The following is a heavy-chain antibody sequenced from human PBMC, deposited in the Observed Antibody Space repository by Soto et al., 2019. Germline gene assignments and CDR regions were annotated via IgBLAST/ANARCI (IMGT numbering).Heavy chain of an antibody. CDR2: IKQDGSEK. D-gene: IGHD6-13*01. Sequence: GGSLRLSCAASGFTFSRYWMSGVRQAPGKGLEWVANIKQDGSEKYYVDSVKGRFTISRDNAKNSLYLQMNSLRAEDTAVYYCARAPGIAAAGTPHYWGQGTLVTVSS. CDR1: GFTFSRYW. V-gene: IGHV3-7*01. CDR3: ARAPGIAAAGTPHY. J-gene: IGHJ4*02.